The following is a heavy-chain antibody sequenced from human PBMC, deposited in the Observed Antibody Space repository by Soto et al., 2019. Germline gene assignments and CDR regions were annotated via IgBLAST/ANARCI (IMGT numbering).Heavy chain of an antibody. V-gene: IGHV4-39*01. Sequence: QLHLQESGPGLVKPSATLSLTCTVSGGSISSGDYYWGWIRQPPGEGLEWIGTIYHSGITYYNPSLKRRVTISEDTSNNQFSLKLTFVTAADTAVYYCARQDVRAWGRFDPWGQGTLVTVSS. D-gene: IGHD7-27*01. CDR2: IYHSGIT. J-gene: IGHJ5*02. CDR3: ARQDVRAWGRFDP. CDR1: GGSISSGDYY.